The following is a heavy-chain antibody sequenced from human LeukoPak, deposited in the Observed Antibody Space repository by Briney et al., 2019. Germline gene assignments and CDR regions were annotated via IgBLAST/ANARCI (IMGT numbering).Heavy chain of an antibody. CDR1: GDSISSGGYS. CDR3: ARLVAAAGNNWFDP. J-gene: IGHJ5*02. CDR2: IHDSGST. Sequence: SETLSLTCAVSGDSISSGGYSWSWIRQTPGKGLEWIAYIHDSGSTYNNPSLKSRLSISIDTSKNQFSLKLNSLTAADTAVYCCARLVAAAGNNWFDPWGQGTLVTVSS. D-gene: IGHD6-13*01. V-gene: IGHV4-30-4*07.